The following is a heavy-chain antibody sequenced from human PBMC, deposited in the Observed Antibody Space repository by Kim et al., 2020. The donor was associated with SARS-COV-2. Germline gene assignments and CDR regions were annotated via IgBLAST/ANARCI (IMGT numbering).Heavy chain of an antibody. J-gene: IGHJ4*02. CDR2: IPRSGVKI. V-gene: IGHV3-23*01. D-gene: IGHD3-16*01. CDR1: GFRFTNDA. Sequence: GGSLRLSCVTSGFRFTNDAMSWVRQAPGKGLEWVSTIPRSGVKIYYADSVKGRFTMSRDTSENTLYLQMSSLTAEDTAVYYCGGGGPFCDSWGPGTLVTVSS. CDR3: GGGGPFCDS.